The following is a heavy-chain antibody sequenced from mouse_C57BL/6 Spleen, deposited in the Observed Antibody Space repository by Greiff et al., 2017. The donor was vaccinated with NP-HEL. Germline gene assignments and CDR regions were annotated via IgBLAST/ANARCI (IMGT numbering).Heavy chain of an antibody. CDR3: ARDRLLWYPWFAY. CDR2: ISYDGSN. Sequence: EVQRVESGPGLVKPSQSLSLTCSVTGYSITSGYYWNWIRQFPGNKLEWMGYISYDGSNNYNPSLKNRISITRDTSKNQFFLKLNSVTTEDTATYYCARDRLLWYPWFAYWGQGTLVTVSA. CDR1: GYSITSGYY. D-gene: IGHD2-1*01. J-gene: IGHJ3*01. V-gene: IGHV3-6*01.